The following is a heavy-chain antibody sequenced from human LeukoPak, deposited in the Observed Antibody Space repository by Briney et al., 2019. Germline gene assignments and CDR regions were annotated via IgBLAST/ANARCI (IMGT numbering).Heavy chain of an antibody. CDR1: GYTFTGYY. V-gene: IGHV1-2*02. J-gene: IGHJ6*03. D-gene: IGHD4-17*01. Sequence: GASVKVSCKASGYTFTGYYVHWVRQAPGQGLEWMGWINPNSGGTNYAQKFQGRVTMTRDTSISTAYMELSRLRSDDTAVYYCARERTDYDYYYYYYMDVWGKGTTVTVSS. CDR3: ARERTDYDYYYYYYMDV. CDR2: INPNSGGT.